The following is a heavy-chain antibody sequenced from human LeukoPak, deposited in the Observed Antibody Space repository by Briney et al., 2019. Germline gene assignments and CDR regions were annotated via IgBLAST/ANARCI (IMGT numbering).Heavy chain of an antibody. Sequence: GGSLRLSCAASGFTFSNYGMHWVRQAPGKGLEWVAVIWYDGSNKYYADSVKGRFTISRDNSKNTLYLQMNSLRAEDTAVYYCAKPGRKYSSGWYDDYWGQGTLVTVSS. CDR2: IWYDGSNK. D-gene: IGHD6-19*01. J-gene: IGHJ4*02. CDR3: AKPGRKYSSGWYDDY. V-gene: IGHV3-33*06. CDR1: GFTFSNYG.